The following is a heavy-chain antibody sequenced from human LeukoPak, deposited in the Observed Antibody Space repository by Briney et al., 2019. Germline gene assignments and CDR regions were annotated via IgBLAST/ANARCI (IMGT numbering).Heavy chain of an antibody. CDR1: GYTFTSYG. Sequence: ASVKVSCKASGYTFTSYGISWVRQAPGQGLEWMGWISAYNGNTNYAQKLQGRVTMTTDTSTSTVYMELRSLRSDDTAVYYCARDRYRSSWFVDYWGQGTLVTVSS. V-gene: IGHV1-18*01. D-gene: IGHD6-13*01. CDR2: ISAYNGNT. CDR3: ARDRYRSSWFVDY. J-gene: IGHJ4*02.